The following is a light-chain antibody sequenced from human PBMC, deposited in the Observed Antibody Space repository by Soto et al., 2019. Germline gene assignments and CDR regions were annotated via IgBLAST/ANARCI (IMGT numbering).Light chain of an antibody. CDR2: SNN. J-gene: IGLJ2*01. V-gene: IGLV1-44*01. CDR1: TSNIGSNT. CDR3: ATWDDSLNGRV. Sequence: QSVLTQPPSASGTPGQRVTISCSGSTSNIGSNTVNWYQQLPGTAPKLLIYSNNQRPSGVPDRLSGSKSGTSASLAIRGLQSEDEADYYYATWDDSLNGRVFGGGPKVTVL.